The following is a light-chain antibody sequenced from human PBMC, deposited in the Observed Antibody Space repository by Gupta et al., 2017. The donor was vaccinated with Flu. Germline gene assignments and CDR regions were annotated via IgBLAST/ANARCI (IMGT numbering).Light chain of an antibody. V-gene: IGKV3-20*01. CDR2: GAS. J-gene: IGKJ2*01. CDR1: QSVDRSY. CDR3: LHSGNSPYT. Sequence: TLSLSPGERATLSCRASQSVDRSYLAWFQQRPGQAPRLLIHGASSRATGIPDRFSGTWSGTDFTLTISRLEPEDFAVYFCLHSGNSPYTFGQGTKLDIK.